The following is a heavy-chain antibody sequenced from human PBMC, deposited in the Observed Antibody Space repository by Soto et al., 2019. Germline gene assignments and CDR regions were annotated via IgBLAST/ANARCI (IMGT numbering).Heavy chain of an antibody. J-gene: IGHJ6*03. D-gene: IGHD2-15*01. CDR1: GFTFSNYW. CDR2: INSDGSVS. V-gene: IGHV3-74*01. Sequence: EVQLVESGGGLVQPGGSLRLSCVASGFTFSNYWMYWVRQAPGEGLVWVSRINSDGSVSSYADSVKGRLTISRDNVKNTLYLQMDSLRAEDTAAYYCARGDCVGGTCYSLAGSFYYYMDVWGKGTTVTVFS. CDR3: ARGDCVGGTCYSLAGSFYYYMDV.